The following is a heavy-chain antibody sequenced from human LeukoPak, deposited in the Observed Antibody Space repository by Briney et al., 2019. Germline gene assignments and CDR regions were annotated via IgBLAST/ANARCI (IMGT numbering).Heavy chain of an antibody. J-gene: IGHJ4*02. CDR2: ISAYNGNT. Sequence: ASVKVSCKASGYTFTSYYMHWVRQAPGQGLEWMGWISAYNGNTNYAQKLQGRVTMTTDTSTSTAYMELRSLRSDDTAVYYCARDSWRGGVTTVTTFFDYWGQGTLVTVSS. CDR3: ARDSWRGGVTTVTTFFDY. V-gene: IGHV1-18*04. CDR1: GYTFTSYY. D-gene: IGHD4-17*01.